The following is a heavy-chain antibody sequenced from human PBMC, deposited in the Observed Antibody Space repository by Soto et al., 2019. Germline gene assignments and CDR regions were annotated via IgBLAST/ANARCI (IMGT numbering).Heavy chain of an antibody. CDR1: GYTFTSYG. J-gene: IGHJ6*02. V-gene: IGHV1-18*01. CDR2: ISAYNGNT. D-gene: IGHD2-2*01. CDR3: ARDYCISTSCYYYYGMDV. Sequence: QVQLVQSGAEVKKPGASVKVSCKASGYTFTSYGISWVRQAPGQGLEWMGWISAYNGNTNYAQKLQGRVTMTTDTSTSTAYMELRSRRSGDTAVYYCARDYCISTSCYYYYGMDVWGQGTTVTVSS.